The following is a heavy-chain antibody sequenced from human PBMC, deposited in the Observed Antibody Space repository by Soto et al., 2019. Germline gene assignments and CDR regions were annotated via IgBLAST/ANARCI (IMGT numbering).Heavy chain of an antibody. CDR2: IYYSGTT. J-gene: IGHJ4*02. CDR1: GGSISSEGYF. CDR3: ARGRGYSYGPYYFDY. D-gene: IGHD5-18*01. V-gene: IGHV4-31*03. Sequence: SETLSLTCTVSGGSISSEGYFWSWFRQLPGKGLEWIGDIYYSGTTYHNPSLRSRLTISGDASKNQFSLKLSSVTAADTALYYCARGRGYSYGPYYFDYWGQGTLVTVSS.